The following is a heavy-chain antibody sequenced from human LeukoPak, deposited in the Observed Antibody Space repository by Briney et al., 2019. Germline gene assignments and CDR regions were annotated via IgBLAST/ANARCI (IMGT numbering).Heavy chain of an antibody. CDR1: GFTFDDYA. CDR2: ISWNSGSI. D-gene: IGHD6-6*01. V-gene: IGHV3-9*01. J-gene: IGHJ4*02. Sequence: GRSLRLSCAASGFTFDDYAMHWVRQAPGKGLEWVSGISWNSGSIGYADSVKGRFTISRDNSKNTLYLHMNSLRAEDTAIYYCAKEKYSTSATGFDYWGQGTLVTVSS. CDR3: AKEKYSTSATGFDY.